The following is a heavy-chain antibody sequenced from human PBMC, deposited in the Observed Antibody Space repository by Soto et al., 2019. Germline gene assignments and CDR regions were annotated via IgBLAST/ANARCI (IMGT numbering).Heavy chain of an antibody. Sequence: SETLSLTCTVSGGSISSSSYYWGWIRQPPGKGLEWIGYIYYSGSTYYNPSLKSRVTISVDTSKNQFSLKLSSVTAADTAVYYCARRWGSAADYWGQGTLVTVSS. CDR1: GGSISSSSYY. V-gene: IGHV4-39*01. D-gene: IGHD2-15*01. CDR2: IYYSGST. J-gene: IGHJ4*02. CDR3: ARRWGSAADY.